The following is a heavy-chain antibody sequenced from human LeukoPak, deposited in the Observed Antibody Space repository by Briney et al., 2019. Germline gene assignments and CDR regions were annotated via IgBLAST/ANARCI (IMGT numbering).Heavy chain of an antibody. CDR1: GGSFSGYY. V-gene: IGHV4-34*01. J-gene: IGHJ5*02. CDR3: ARLRGYGSSWYASLVWFDP. D-gene: IGHD6-13*01. CDR2: INHSGST. Sequence: PSETLSLTCAVYGGSFSGYYWSWIRQPPGKGLEWIGEINHSGSTYYNPSPKSRVTISVDTSKNQFSLKLSSVTAADTAVYYCARLRGYGSSWYASLVWFDPWGQGTLVTVSS.